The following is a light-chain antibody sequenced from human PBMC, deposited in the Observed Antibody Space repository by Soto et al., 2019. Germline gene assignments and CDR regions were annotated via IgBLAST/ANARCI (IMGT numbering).Light chain of an antibody. CDR3: QSYDSSLRGVL. CDR1: SSNIGAGYD. Sequence: QAVVTQPPSVSGAPGQRVTISCTGSSSNIGAGYDVHWYQHLPGTAPKLLIFGNTNRPSGVPDRFSGSKSGTSASLAITGLQAEDEADYYCQSYDSSLRGVLFGGGTKLT. J-gene: IGLJ2*01. CDR2: GNT. V-gene: IGLV1-40*01.